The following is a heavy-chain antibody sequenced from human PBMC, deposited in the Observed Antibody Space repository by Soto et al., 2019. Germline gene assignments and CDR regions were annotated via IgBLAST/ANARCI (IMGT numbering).Heavy chain of an antibody. J-gene: IGHJ5*02. V-gene: IGHV3-23*01. CDR2: ISGSGGST. CDR1: GFTFSSYA. Sequence: PGGSLRLSCAASGFTFSSYAMSWVRQAPGKGLEWVSAISGSGGSTYYADSVKGRFTISRDNSKNTLYLQMNSLRAEDTAVYYCVKDSPIWWLPNWFDPWGQGTLVTVSS. CDR3: VKDSPIWWLPNWFDP. D-gene: IGHD5-12*01.